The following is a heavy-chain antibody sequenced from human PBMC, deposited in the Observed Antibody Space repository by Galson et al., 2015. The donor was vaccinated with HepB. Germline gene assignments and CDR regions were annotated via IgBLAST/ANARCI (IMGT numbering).Heavy chain of an antibody. D-gene: IGHD3-3*01. Sequence: SLRLSCAASGFTFSSYAMHWVRQAPGKGLEWVAFISYAGNNKYYADSVKGRFTISRDNSKNTLYLQMNSLRTEDTAVYYCAREEVEDFWSGQPQIYYFDYWGRGTLVTVSS. V-gene: IGHV3-30-3*01. J-gene: IGHJ4*02. CDR3: AREEVEDFWSGQPQIYYFDY. CDR2: ISYAGNNK. CDR1: GFTFSSYA.